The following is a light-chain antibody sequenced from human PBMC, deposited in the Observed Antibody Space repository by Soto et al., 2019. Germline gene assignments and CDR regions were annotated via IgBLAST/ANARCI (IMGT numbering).Light chain of an antibody. V-gene: IGLV2-11*01. J-gene: IGLJ2*01. CDR3: CSYAGSVV. Sequence: QSALTQPRSVSGSPGQSVTISCTGTSSDVGCYNYVYWYQQHPGKAPKLMIYDVSKRPSGVPDRFSGSKSGNTASLTISGLQAEDEADYYCCSYAGSVVFGGGTQLTVL. CDR2: DVS. CDR1: SSDVGCYNY.